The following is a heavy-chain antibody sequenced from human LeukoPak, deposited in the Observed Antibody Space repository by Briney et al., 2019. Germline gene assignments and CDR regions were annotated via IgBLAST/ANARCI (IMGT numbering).Heavy chain of an antibody. Sequence: PSETLSLTCTVSGGSISSYYWSWLRQPPGKGLEWIGYIYYSGSTNYNPSLKSRVTISVDTSKNQFSLKLSSVTAAGTAAYYCARAIPAYGSGSESGFDYWGQGTLVTVSS. CDR3: ARAIPAYGSGSESGFDY. CDR2: IYYSGST. D-gene: IGHD3-10*01. V-gene: IGHV4-59*08. CDR1: GGSISSYY. J-gene: IGHJ4*02.